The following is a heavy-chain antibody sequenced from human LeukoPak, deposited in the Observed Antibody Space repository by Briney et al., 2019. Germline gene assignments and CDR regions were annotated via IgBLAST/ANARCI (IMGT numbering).Heavy chain of an antibody. J-gene: IGHJ6*02. CDR2: IWYDGSNK. V-gene: IGHV3-33*01. D-gene: IGHD3-16*01. CDR3: ARDTPKGLYYYGMDV. Sequence: PGGSLRLSCAASGFTFSSYGMHWVRQAPGKGLEWVAAIWYDGSNKYYADSVKGRFTISRDNSKNTLYLQMNSLRAEDTAVYYCARDTPKGLYYYGMDVWGQGTTVTVSS. CDR1: GFTFSSYG.